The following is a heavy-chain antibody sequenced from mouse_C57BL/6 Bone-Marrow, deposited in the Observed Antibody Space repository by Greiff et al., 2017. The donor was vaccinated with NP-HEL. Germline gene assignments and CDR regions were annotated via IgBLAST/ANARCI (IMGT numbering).Heavy chain of an antibody. CDR2: INPSSGYT. CDR3: AREGYCSYYFDY. D-gene: IGHD2-12*01. CDR1: GYTFTSYT. V-gene: IGHV1-4*01. Sequence: QVQLKQSGAELARPGASVKMSCKASGYTFTSYTMHWVKQRPGQGLEWIGYINPSSGYTKYNQKFKDKATLTADKSSSTAYMQLSSLTSEDSAVYYCAREGYCSYYFDYWGQGTTLTVSS. J-gene: IGHJ2*01.